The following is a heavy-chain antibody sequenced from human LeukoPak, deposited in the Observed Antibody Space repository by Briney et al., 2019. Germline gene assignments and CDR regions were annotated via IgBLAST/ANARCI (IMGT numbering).Heavy chain of an antibody. CDR3: AKPAGIAPYGMDV. CDR1: GFTFSSYA. CDR2: SGSGGST. V-gene: IGHV3-23*01. D-gene: IGHD1-14*01. Sequence: PGGSLRLPCAASGFTFSSYAMSWVRQAPGKGLEWVSASGSGGSTYYADSVKGRFTISRDNSKNTLYLQMNSLRAEDTAVYYCAKPAGIAPYGMDVWGQGTTVTVSS. J-gene: IGHJ6*02.